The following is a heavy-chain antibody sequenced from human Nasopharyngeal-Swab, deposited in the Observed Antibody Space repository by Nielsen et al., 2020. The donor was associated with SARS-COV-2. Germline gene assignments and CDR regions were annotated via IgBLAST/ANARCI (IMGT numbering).Heavy chain of an antibody. CDR2: INTDASRT. V-gene: IGHV3-74*01. CDR3: AKAHGGGFYYYYMDV. J-gene: IGHJ6*03. Sequence: GESLKISCAASGFTLSNYWIHWVRQTPGKGLLWVSRINTDASRTSYADSVKGRFTISRDNSKNTLYLQMNSLRAEDTAVYYCAKAHGGGFYYYYMDVWGKGTTVTVSS. D-gene: IGHD2-15*01. CDR1: GFTLSNYW.